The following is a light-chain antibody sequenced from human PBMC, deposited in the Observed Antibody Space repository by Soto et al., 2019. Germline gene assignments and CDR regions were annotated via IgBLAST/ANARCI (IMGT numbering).Light chain of an antibody. J-gene: IGKJ5*01. CDR2: DVS. CDR1: QDNRGA. CDR3: QQFNSYPIT. V-gene: IGKV1-13*02. Sequence: AIQVTQSPSSLSASVGDRVTNTCRASQDNRGALAWYQQKPGKAPKLLIYDVSTLQSGVPSRFSGSGSGTEFTLTISSLQPEDFGTYYCQQFNSYPITFGHGTRLEIK.